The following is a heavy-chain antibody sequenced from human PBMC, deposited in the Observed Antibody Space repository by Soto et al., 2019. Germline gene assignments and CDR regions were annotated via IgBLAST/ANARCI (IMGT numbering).Heavy chain of an antibody. CDR3: ARDVVSKGSVDD. V-gene: IGHV3-30-3*01. CDR2: ISHDGSNE. CDR1: GFTFSSHV. D-gene: IGHD2-15*01. J-gene: IGHJ4*02. Sequence: QVQLVESGGGVVQPGRSLRLSCAASGFTFSSHVMHWVRQAPGKGLEWVALISHDGSNEYYADSVKGRFTISRDNSKNTLYLQMNSLRTEDTAMYYCARDVVSKGSVDDWGQGTLVTVSS.